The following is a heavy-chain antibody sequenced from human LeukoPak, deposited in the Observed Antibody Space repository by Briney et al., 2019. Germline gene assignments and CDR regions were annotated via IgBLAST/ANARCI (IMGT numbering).Heavy chain of an antibody. CDR1: GFTVSSNY. CDR2: IYSGGST. V-gene: IGHV3-53*01. D-gene: IGHD2-8*01. Sequence: GGPLRLSCAASGFTVSSNYMSWVRQAPGKGLEWGSVIYSGGSTYYADSVKGRFTISRDNSKNTLYLQMNSLRAEDTAVYYCARGYCTNGVCSQLDYGDPVGYYFDYWGQGTLVTVSS. CDR3: ARGYCTNGVCSQLDYGDPVGYYFDY. J-gene: IGHJ4*02.